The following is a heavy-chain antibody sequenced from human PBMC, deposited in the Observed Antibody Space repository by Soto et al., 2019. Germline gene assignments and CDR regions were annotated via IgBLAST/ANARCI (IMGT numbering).Heavy chain of an antibody. V-gene: IGHV3-74*01. Sequence: EVQLVESGGGLVQPGGSLRLSCAASGFTFSSYWMHWVRQAPGKGLVWVSRINSDGSSTSYADSVKGRFTISRDNAKNTLYLPRNRLRAEDTAVYYCARGIAAAGTNHWFDAWSKGILVTV. D-gene: IGHD6-13*01. CDR2: INSDGSST. CDR3: ARGIAAAGTNHWFDA. J-gene: IGHJ5*02. CDR1: GFTFSSYW.